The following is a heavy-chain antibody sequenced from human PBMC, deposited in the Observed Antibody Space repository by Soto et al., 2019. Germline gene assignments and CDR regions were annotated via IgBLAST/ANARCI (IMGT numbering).Heavy chain of an antibody. Sequence: SETLSLTCAVYGGSFSCYYWSWIRQPPGKGLEWIGEINHSGSTNYNPSLKSRVTISVDTSKNQFSLKLSSVTAADTAVYYCARVVAAAWGQGTLVTVSS. V-gene: IGHV4-34*01. D-gene: IGHD6-13*01. CDR1: GGSFSCYY. CDR3: ARVVAAA. J-gene: IGHJ4*02. CDR2: INHSGST.